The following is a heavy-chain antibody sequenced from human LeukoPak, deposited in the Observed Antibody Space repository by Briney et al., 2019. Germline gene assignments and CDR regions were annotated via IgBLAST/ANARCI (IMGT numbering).Heavy chain of an antibody. D-gene: IGHD3-3*01. V-gene: IGHV1-18*01. CDR2: ISAYNGNT. CDR1: GYTFTSYG. CDR3: ARVVGYDFWSGYYMDV. J-gene: IGHJ6*03. Sequence: GASVKVSCKASGYTFTSYGISWVRQAPGQGLEWMGWISAYNGNTNYAQKLQGRVNMTTDTSTSTAYMELRSLRSDDTAVYYCARVVGYDFWSGYYMDVWGKGTTVTVSS.